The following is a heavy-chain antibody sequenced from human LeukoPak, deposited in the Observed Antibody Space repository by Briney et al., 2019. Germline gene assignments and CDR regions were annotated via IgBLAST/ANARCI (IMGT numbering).Heavy chain of an antibody. CDR2: ISGSGDGT. D-gene: IGHD2-15*01. CDR3: AKHRCSGTNCYPRGHYYYGMDV. V-gene: IGHV3-23*01. Sequence: PGGSLRLSCAASGFTFSNQAMSWVRQAPGKGLEWVSAISGSGDGTYYADSVKGRFTISRDNSMNAVYLQMNSLRAEDTAVFYCAKHRCSGTNCYPRGHYYYGMDVWGKGTTVTVSS. J-gene: IGHJ6*04. CDR1: GFTFSNQA.